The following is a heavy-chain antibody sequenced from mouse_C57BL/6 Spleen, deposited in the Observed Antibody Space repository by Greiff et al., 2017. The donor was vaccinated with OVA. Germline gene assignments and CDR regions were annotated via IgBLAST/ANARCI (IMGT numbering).Heavy chain of an antibody. J-gene: IGHJ3*01. CDR3: ARRSYGNPYAY. CDR1: GYSFTGYY. CDR2: INPSTGGT. Sequence: VQLQQPGPELVKPGASVKLSCKASGYSFTGYYMHWVKQSPEKSLEWIGEINPSTGGTTYNQKFKAKATLTVDKSSSTAYMQLKSLTSEDSAVYYCARRSYGNPYAYWGKGPLVTVSA. V-gene: IGHV1-42*01. D-gene: IGHD2-1*01.